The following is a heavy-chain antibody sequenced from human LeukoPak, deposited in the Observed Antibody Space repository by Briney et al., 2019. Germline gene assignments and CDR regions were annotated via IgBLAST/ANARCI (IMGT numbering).Heavy chain of an antibody. CDR3: AKATDYGIGYSYGYGYYFDY. V-gene: IGHV3-30*18. J-gene: IGHJ4*02. CDR2: ISYDGSNK. Sequence: GGSLRLSCAASGFTFSSYGMHWVRQAPGKGLEWVAVISYDGSNKYYADSVKGRFTISRDNSKNALYLQMNSLRAEDTAVYYCAKATDYGIGYSYGYGYYFDYWGQGTLVTVSS. CDR1: GFTFSSYG. D-gene: IGHD5-18*01.